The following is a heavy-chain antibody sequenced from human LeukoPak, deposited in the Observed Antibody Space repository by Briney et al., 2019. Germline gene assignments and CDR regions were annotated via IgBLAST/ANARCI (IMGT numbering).Heavy chain of an antibody. J-gene: IGHJ4*02. D-gene: IGHD6-13*01. CDR3: AREVVAAAGTVDY. V-gene: IGHV4-59*01. Sequence: SETLSLTCTVSGGSISSYYWSWIRQPPGKGLEWIGYIYYSGSTNYNPSLKSRVTISVDTSKNQFSLKLSSVTAADTAVYYCAREVVAAAGTVDYWGQGTLVIVSS. CDR2: IYYSGST. CDR1: GGSISSYY.